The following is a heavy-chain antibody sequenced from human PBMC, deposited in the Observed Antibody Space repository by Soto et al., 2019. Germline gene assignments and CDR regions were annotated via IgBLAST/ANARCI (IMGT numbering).Heavy chain of an antibody. V-gene: IGHV1-18*04. J-gene: IGHJ4*02. CDR3: ARGGIVVVPAAGSSWDTNFDY. D-gene: IGHD2-2*01. CDR1: GYTFTSYG. CDR2: ISAYNGNT. Sequence: QVQLVQSGAEVKKPGASVKVSCKASGYTFTSYGISWVRQAPGQGLEWTGWISAYNGNTNYAQKLQGRVTMTTDTSTSTAYMELRSLRSDDTAVYYCARGGIVVVPAAGSSWDTNFDYWGQGTLVTVSS.